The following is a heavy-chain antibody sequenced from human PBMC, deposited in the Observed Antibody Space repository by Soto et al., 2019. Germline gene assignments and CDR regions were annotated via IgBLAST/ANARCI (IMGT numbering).Heavy chain of an antibody. CDR3: ARGIAVAGTLYYYDYYMDV. CDR1: GFTFDDYT. Sequence: GGSLRLSCAASGFTFDDYTMHWVRQAPGKGLEWVSLISWDGGSTYYADSVKGRFTISRDNSKNSLYLQMNRLRTEDTAVYYWARGIAVAGTLYYYDYYMDVWGKGTTVTVSS. V-gene: IGHV3-43*01. CDR2: ISWDGGST. D-gene: IGHD6-19*01. J-gene: IGHJ6*03.